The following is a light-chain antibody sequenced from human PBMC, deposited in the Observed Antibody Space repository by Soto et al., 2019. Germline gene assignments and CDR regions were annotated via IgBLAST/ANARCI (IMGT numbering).Light chain of an antibody. CDR3: RSYTSDNPHVV. J-gene: IGLJ2*01. V-gene: IGLV2-14*01. Sequence: QSALTQPASVSGSPGQSVTISCTGTSSDIGGYNYVSWYQQHPGKAPKVMIYGVTNRPSGISHRFSGSKSGNTASLTISGLRAEAEAYYYLRSYTSDNPHVVFGGGTKLTVL. CDR2: GVT. CDR1: SSDIGGYNY.